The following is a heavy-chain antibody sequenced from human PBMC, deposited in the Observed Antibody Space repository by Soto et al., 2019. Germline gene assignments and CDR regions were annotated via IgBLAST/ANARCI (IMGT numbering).Heavy chain of an antibody. CDR3: ARSTGSGFRPGTHRFNWFDP. J-gene: IGHJ5*02. V-gene: IGHV1-69*01. D-gene: IGHD5-12*01. CDR1: GVTFSSFA. CDR2: IIPIFRTP. Sequence: QVQLVQSGAGVKQPGSSVKVSCQASGVTFSSFAISWVRQAPGQGLEWMGGIIPIFRTPNYAQNFQGRVTITADESTSSVYMELSRLRSEDTAVYYWARSTGSGFRPGTHRFNWFDPWGQGTLVTVSS.